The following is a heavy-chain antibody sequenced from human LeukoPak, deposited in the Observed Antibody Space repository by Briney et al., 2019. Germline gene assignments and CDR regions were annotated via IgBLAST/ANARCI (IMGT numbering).Heavy chain of an antibody. CDR3: ARCAMTTTSWYFDL. CDR2: ITTSGGST. J-gene: IGHJ2*01. CDR1: GYTFTSYY. Sequence: ASVKVSCKASGYTFTSYYIHWVRQAPGEGLEWMGIITTSGGSTTYAKKFQGRVTMTRDMSTSTLYMELSSLRSEDTAVYYCARCAMTTTSWYFDLWGRGTLVTVSS. D-gene: IGHD4-17*01. V-gene: IGHV1-46*01.